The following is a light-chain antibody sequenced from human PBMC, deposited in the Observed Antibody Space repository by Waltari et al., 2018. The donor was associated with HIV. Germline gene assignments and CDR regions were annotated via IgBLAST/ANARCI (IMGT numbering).Light chain of an antibody. CDR3: CSYGGSSNWV. J-gene: IGLJ3*02. Sequence: QSALTQPASASGPPGQSITISCTGTSSDVGTYNLVSWYQQHPGKAPKLMIYEGIKRPSGVSNRISGSKSGNTASLTISGLQAEDEADYYCCSYGGSSNWVFGGGTKLTVL. V-gene: IGLV2-23*01. CDR2: EGI. CDR1: SSDVGTYNL.